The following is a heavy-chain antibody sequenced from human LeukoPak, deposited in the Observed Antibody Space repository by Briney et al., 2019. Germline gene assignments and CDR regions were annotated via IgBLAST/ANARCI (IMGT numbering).Heavy chain of an antibody. J-gene: IGHJ3*02. CDR3: AKDLPGILTGRGGDAFDI. CDR1: GSTFSSYS. CDR2: ISSSSSTI. Sequence: GGSLRLSCAASGSTFSSYSMNWVRQAPGKGLEWVSYISSSSSTIYYADSVKGRFTISRDNAKNSLYLQMNSLRAEDTAVYYCAKDLPGILTGRGGDAFDIWGQGTMVTVSS. V-gene: IGHV3-48*04. D-gene: IGHD3-9*01.